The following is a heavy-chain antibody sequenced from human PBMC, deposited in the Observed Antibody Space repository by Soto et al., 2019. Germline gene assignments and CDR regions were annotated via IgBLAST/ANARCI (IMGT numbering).Heavy chain of an antibody. Sequence: EVQLLESGGGLVQPGGSLRLSCAASGFTFSSYAMSWVRQAPGKGLEWVSAISGSGGSTYYADSVKGRFTISRDNSKNTLYLQMNSLRAEETAVYYCAKDHRRGSSPTRYGMDVWGQGTTVTVSS. D-gene: IGHD6-6*01. CDR1: GFTFSSYA. V-gene: IGHV3-23*01. CDR2: ISGSGGST. J-gene: IGHJ6*02. CDR3: AKDHRRGSSPTRYGMDV.